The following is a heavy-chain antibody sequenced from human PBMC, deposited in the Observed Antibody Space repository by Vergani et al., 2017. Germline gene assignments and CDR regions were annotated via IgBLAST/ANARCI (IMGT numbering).Heavy chain of an antibody. CDR1: GFTFSSYA. CDR3: AKAGSWAYYYYYMDV. Sequence: EVQLVESGGGIVKPGGSLRLSCVASGFTFSSYAMSWVRQAPGKGLEWVSAISGSGGSTYYADSVKGRFTISRDNSKNTLYLQMNSLRAEDTAVYYCAKAGSWAYYYYYMDVWGKGTTVTVSS. J-gene: IGHJ6*03. V-gene: IGHV3-23*04. CDR2: ISGSGGST. D-gene: IGHD3-10*01.